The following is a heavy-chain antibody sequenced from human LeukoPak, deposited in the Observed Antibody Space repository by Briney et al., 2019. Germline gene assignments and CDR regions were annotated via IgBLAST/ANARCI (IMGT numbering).Heavy chain of an antibody. Sequence: GGSLRLSCAASGFTVTNNYMSWVRQAPGKGLEWVAVISYDGSNKYYADSVKGRFTISRDNSKNTLYLQMNSLRAEDTCVYYCAKGSDYPDNWGQGTLVTVSS. CDR3: AKGSDYPDN. CDR2: ISYDGSNK. V-gene: IGHV3-30*18. CDR1: GFTVTNNY. J-gene: IGHJ4*02.